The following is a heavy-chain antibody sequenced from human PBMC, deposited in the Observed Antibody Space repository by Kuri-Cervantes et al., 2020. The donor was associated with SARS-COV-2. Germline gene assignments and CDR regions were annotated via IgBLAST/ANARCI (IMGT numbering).Heavy chain of an antibody. Sequence: GESLKISCAASGFTFSSYSMNWVRQAPGKGLEWVSSISSSSSYIYYADLVKGRFTISRDNAKNSLYLQMNSLRAEDTAVYYCARTYCSGGSSNTELGYWGQGTLVTVSS. CDR1: GFTFSSYS. CDR3: ARTYCSGGSSNTELGY. CDR2: ISSSSSYI. V-gene: IGHV3-21*01. J-gene: IGHJ4*02. D-gene: IGHD2-15*01.